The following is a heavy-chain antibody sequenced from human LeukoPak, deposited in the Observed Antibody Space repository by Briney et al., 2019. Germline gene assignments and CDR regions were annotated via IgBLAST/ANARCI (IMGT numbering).Heavy chain of an antibody. V-gene: IGHV3-7*03. CDR3: AKDSRRSTGYCSGGSCQD. CDR1: GFTFSSYW. D-gene: IGHD2-15*01. Sequence: GGSLRISCAASGFTFSSYWMSWVRQAPGKGLEWVANIKQDGSEKYYVDSVKGRFTISRDNSKNTLYLQMNSLRAEDTAVYYCAKDSRRSTGYCSGGSCQDWGQGTLVTVSS. CDR2: IKQDGSEK. J-gene: IGHJ4*02.